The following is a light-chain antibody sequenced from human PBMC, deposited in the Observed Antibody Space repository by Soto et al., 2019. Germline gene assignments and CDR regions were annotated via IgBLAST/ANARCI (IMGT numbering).Light chain of an antibody. CDR3: QQYDNWPPNT. CDR1: QSVSSN. Sequence: EIVLTQSPATLAVSPGERVTLSCRASQSVSSNLAWYQQKPGQAPRLLIYSASTRATGIPARFSGSGSGTDFNLTISSLQSEDFAVYYCQQYDNWPPNTFGQGTKLEIK. V-gene: IGKV3-15*01. J-gene: IGKJ2*01. CDR2: SAS.